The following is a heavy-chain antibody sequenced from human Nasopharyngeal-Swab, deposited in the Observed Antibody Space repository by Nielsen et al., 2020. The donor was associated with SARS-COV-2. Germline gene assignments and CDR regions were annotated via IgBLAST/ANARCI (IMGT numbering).Heavy chain of an antibody. Sequence: GGSLRLSCAASGFTFSSYGMHWVRQAPGKGLEWVAVIWYDGSNKYYADSVKGRLTISRDNSKNTLYLQMNSLRAEDTAVYYCARSMVRGVKGPFDPWGQGTLVTVSS. CDR3: ARSMVRGVKGPFDP. CDR2: IWYDGSNK. V-gene: IGHV3-33*01. CDR1: GFTFSSYG. D-gene: IGHD3-10*01. J-gene: IGHJ5*02.